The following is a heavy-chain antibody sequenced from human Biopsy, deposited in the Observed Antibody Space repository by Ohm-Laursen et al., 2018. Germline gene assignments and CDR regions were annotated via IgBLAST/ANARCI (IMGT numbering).Heavy chain of an antibody. CDR2: INLDGSVK. CDR3: ARSLWPEDY. Sequence: SLRLSCAASGFTFSSYYMSWVRLAPGKGLEWVANINLDGSVKNYVDSVKGRFTISRDNAENSVYLQMSSLRSEDTAVYYCARSLWPEDYWGQGTLVTVSS. CDR1: GFTFSSYY. D-gene: IGHD2-21*01. V-gene: IGHV3-7*01. J-gene: IGHJ4*02.